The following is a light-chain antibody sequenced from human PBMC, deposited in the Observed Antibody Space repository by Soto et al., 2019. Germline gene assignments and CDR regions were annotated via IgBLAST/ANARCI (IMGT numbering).Light chain of an antibody. V-gene: IGLV2-14*01. CDR2: EVS. Sequence: QSALTQPASVSGSPGQSSTIFCIGTSSDVGAYKFVSWYRHHPGKAPQVMIYEVSNRPSGVSNRFSGSKSGNTASLTISGLQPEDEGDYYCSSYTSTSTPWVFGGRTKLTVL. CDR1: SSDVGAYKF. CDR3: SSYTSTSTPWV. J-gene: IGLJ3*02.